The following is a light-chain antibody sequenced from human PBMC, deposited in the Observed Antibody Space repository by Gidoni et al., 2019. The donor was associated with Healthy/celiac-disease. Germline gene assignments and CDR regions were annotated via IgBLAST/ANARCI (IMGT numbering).Light chain of an antibody. Sequence: QSVLTQPPSVSGAPGQRVTIPCTGSSSNIGAGHDVHWYQQPTGTTPKLLIYGNSKRSTGVPDRFSGSKSGTSASLAITGLQAEDEADYYCQSYDSSLKGVFGGGTKLTVL. V-gene: IGLV1-40*01. CDR2: GNS. CDR3: QSYDSSLKGV. CDR1: SSNIGAGHD. J-gene: IGLJ2*01.